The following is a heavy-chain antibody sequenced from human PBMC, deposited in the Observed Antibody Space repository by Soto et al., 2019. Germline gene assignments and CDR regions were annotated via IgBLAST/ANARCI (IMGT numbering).Heavy chain of an antibody. V-gene: IGHV4-34*01. D-gene: IGHD3-3*01. J-gene: IGHJ3*02. CDR3: ARRLSWFGYYDFWSGREHAFDI. CDR2: INHSGST. Sequence: PSETLSLTCAVYGGSFRGYYWSWIRQPPGKGLEWIGEINHSGSTNYNPSLKSRVTISVDTSKNQFSLKLSSVTAADTAVYYCARRLSWFGYYDFWSGREHAFDIWGQGTMVTVS. CDR1: GGSFRGYY.